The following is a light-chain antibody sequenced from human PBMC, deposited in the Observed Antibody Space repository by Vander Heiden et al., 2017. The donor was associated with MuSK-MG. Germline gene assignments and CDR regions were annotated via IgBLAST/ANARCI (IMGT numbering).Light chain of an antibody. Sequence: QMPKSPSSLSASVGDRVTITCRASQRISTDLNWYQQKPGKAPKLLIYAASSLQSGVPSRFTGSGSGTDFTLTITSLHPEDFATYYCLQSYSNPLTFGQGTKVEIK. CDR3: LQSYSNPLT. V-gene: IGKV1-39*01. CDR2: AAS. CDR1: QRISTD. J-gene: IGKJ1*01.